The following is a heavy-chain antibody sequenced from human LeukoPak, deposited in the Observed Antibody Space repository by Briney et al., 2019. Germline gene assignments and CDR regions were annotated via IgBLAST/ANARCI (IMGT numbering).Heavy chain of an antibody. CDR3: ATADYVWGSYRTDAFDI. V-gene: IGHV1-18*01. CDR1: GYTFTSYG. CDR2: ISAYNGNT. D-gene: IGHD3-16*02. J-gene: IGHJ3*02. Sequence: GASVKVSCKASGYTFTSYGISWVRQAPGQGLEWMGWISAYNGNTNYAQKLQGRVTMTEDTSTDTAYMELSSLRSEDTAVYYCATADYVWGSYRTDAFDIWGQGTMVTVSS.